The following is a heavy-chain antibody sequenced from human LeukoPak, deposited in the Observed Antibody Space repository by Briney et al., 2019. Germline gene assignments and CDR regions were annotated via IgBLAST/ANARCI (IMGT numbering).Heavy chain of an antibody. CDR3: ARLLRYFDYRPEYYFDY. CDR2: INHSGST. V-gene: IGHV4-34*01. D-gene: IGHD3-9*01. CDR1: GGSFSGYY. Sequence: PSETLSLTCAVYGGSFSGYYWSWIRQPPGKGLEWIGEINHSGSTNYNPSLKSRVTISVDTSKNQFSLKLSSVTAADTAVYYCARLLRYFDYRPEYYFDYWGQGTLVTVSS. J-gene: IGHJ4*02.